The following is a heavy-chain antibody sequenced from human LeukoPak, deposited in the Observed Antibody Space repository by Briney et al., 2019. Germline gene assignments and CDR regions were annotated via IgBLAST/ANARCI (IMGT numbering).Heavy chain of an antibody. CDR3: VKDLHSGGDY. CDR2: ISPNGGSA. CDR1: GFSFSDYS. J-gene: IGHJ4*02. V-gene: IGHV3-64D*09. Sequence: GGSLRLPCSASGFSFSDYSMHWVRQAPGKGLQYVSAISPNGGSAYYADSVKGRFTISRDNSKNALYLQMSSLRDEDTAVYYCVKDLHSGGDYWGQGTLVTVSS. D-gene: IGHD1-26*01.